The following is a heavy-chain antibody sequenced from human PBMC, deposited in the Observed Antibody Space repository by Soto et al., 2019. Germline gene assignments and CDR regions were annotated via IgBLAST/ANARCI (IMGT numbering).Heavy chain of an antibody. V-gene: IGHV1-46*01. J-gene: IGHJ6*02. CDR3: ARAAAAVKGYYYGMDV. Sequence: GASVKVSCKASGYTFTSYYMHWVRQAPGQGLEWMGIINPSGGSTSYAQKFQGRVTMTRDTSTSTVYMELSSLRSEDTAVYYCARAAAAVKGYYYGMDVWGQGTTVTVSS. CDR2: INPSGGST. D-gene: IGHD6-13*01. CDR1: GYTFTSYY.